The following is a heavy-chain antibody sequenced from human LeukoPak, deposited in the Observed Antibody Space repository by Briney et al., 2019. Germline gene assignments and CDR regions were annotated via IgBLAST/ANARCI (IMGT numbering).Heavy chain of an antibody. CDR3: ARETPLRYFDP. Sequence: PSQTLSLTCSVSGGSISSGGYSWYWIRQPPGKGLEWIGYIHSSGTAYYNPSLKSRVTISLDRSKNQFSLNLTSVTAADTAVYYCARETPLRYFDPWGQGTLVTVSS. V-gene: IGHV4-30-2*01. CDR1: GGSISSGGYS. CDR2: IHSSGTA. J-gene: IGHJ5*02. D-gene: IGHD3-9*01.